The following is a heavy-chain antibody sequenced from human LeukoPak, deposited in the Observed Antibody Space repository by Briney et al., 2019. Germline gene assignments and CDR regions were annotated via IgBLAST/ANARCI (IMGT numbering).Heavy chain of an antibody. CDR2: ISSTGGTT. CDR1: GLTFSNYG. Sequence: QPGGTLRLSCVASGLTFSNYGISWVRQAPGKGLEWVSAISSTGGTTYYADSVKGHFTISRDNSKNTVYLQMNSLSAEDTAVYYCAKNGDRGAYCSGGTCYPYYYYYMDVWGKGTTVTISS. V-gene: IGHV3-23*01. J-gene: IGHJ6*03. D-gene: IGHD2-15*01. CDR3: AKNGDRGAYCSGGTCYPYYYYYMDV.